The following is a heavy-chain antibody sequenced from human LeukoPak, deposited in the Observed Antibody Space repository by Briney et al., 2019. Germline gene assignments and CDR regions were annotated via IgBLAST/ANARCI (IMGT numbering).Heavy chain of an antibody. V-gene: IGHV4-59*01. Sequence: ASETLSLTCTVSGGSISSYYWSWIRQPPGKGPEWIGYIYYSGSTNYNPSLKSRVTISVDTSKNQFSLKLSSVTAADTAVYYCAREVSGWPSDAFDIWGQGTMVTVSS. J-gene: IGHJ3*02. CDR3: AREVSGWPSDAFDI. D-gene: IGHD6-19*01. CDR2: IYYSGST. CDR1: GGSISSYY.